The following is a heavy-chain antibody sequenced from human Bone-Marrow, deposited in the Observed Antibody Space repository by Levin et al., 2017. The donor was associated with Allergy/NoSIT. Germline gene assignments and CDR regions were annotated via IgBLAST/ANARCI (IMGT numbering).Heavy chain of an antibody. V-gene: IGHV3-64*02. CDR2: ISSSGSST. CDR1: GFTFSSYA. CDR3: AARYCSGGSCSGYFDY. D-gene: IGHD2-15*01. J-gene: IGHJ4*02. Sequence: GESLKISCAASGFTFSSYAIHWVRQAPGNGLEYVSAISSSGSSTYYADSVEGRFTISRDNSKNTVYLQMGSLRAEDMAVYYCAARYCSGGSCSGYFDYWGQGTLVAVSS.